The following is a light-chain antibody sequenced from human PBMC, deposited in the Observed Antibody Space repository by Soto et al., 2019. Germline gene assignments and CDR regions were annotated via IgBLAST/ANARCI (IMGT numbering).Light chain of an antibody. V-gene: IGKV1-5*01. J-gene: IGKJ1*01. CDR3: QQYLGT. Sequence: DIEMTQSPSTLSASVGDRVTISCRASQSISSWLAWYQQKPGKVPKLLIYDASSLESGVPSRFSGSGSGTEFTLTISRLQPDEFATYHCQQYLGTFGQGTKVEIK. CDR2: DAS. CDR1: QSISSW.